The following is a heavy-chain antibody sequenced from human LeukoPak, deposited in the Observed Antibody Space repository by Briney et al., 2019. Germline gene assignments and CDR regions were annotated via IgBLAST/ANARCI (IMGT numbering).Heavy chain of an antibody. J-gene: IGHJ4*02. V-gene: IGHV1-69*04. D-gene: IGHD5-24*01. CDR1: GGTFSSYT. CDR2: IIPILGIG. CDR3: ARERGDGYNYSPFDY. Sequence: SVKVSCKASGGTFSSYTISWVRQAPGQGLEWMGRIIPILGIGNYAQKFQGRVTITADKSTSTAYMELSSLRSEDTAVYYCARERGDGYNYSPFDYWGQGTLVTVSS.